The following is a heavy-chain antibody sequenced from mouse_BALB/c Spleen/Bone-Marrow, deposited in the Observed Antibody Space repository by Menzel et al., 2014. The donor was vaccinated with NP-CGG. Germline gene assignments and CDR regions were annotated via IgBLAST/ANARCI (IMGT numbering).Heavy chain of an antibody. V-gene: IGHV1S81*02. CDR1: GYTFTSHW. Sequence: VQLQQSGAELVKPGASVKLSCKASGYTFTSHWMHWVKQRPGQGLERIGEINPSNGRSNYNEKFKSKATLTVDKSSSTAYMQLSSLTSEDSAVYYCARRGDYGAMDYWGQGTSVTVSS. CDR3: ARRGDYGAMDY. J-gene: IGHJ4*01. D-gene: IGHD2-13*01. CDR2: INPSNGRS.